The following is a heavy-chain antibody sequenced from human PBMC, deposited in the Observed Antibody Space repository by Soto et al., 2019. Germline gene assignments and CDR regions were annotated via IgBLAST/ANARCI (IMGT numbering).Heavy chain of an antibody. CDR3: ATVVVPAGIGDFDI. J-gene: IGHJ3*02. Sequence: SETLSLTCTGSGGSISSYYGSWIRQPPGKGLEWIGYIYYSGSTNYSPSLKSRVTISVDTSKNQFSLKLSSVTAADTAVYYRATVVVPAGIGDFDIWGQGTMVPV. CDR2: IYYSGST. D-gene: IGHD2-2*01. CDR1: GGSISSYY. V-gene: IGHV4-59*01.